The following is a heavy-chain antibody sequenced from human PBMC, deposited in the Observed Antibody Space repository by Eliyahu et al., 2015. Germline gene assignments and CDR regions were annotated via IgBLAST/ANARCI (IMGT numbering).Heavy chain of an antibody. CDR3: CPPRGRGRWQWLVPGHYYYYGMDV. V-gene: IGHV3-30*03. J-gene: IGHJ6*02. D-gene: IGHD6-19*01. CDR1: GFTFSSYG. Sequence: QVQLVESGGGVVQPGRSLRLSCAASGFTFSSYGMHXVXQAPGKGLEWVAVISYDGSNKYYADSVKGRFTISRDNSKNTLYLQMNSLRAEDTAVYYCCPPRGRGRWQWLVPGHYYYYGMDVWGQGTTVTVSS. CDR2: ISYDGSNK.